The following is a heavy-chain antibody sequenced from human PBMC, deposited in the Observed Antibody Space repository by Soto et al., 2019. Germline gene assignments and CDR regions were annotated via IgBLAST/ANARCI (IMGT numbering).Heavy chain of an antibody. J-gene: IGHJ4*02. CDR2: ISYGGST. CDR3: GRATYIWYFFNVDV. D-gene: IGHD6-13*01. Sequence: PWGTLSLTCTASGDSFSSYYWTWIRQSPGKGLEWIGDISYGGSTTYNPSLKSRVTISIDTSKTQFSVNLNSVTTADTAVFYCGRATYIWYFFNVDVGGQGYLVTTSS. V-gene: IGHV4-59*01. CDR1: GDSFSSYY.